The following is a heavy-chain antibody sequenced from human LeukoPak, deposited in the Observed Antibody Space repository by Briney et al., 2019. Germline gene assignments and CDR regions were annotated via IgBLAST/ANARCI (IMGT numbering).Heavy chain of an antibody. J-gene: IGHJ4*02. V-gene: IGHV3-30-3*01. CDR1: GFTFSSYA. Sequence: GRSLRLSCAASGFTFSSYAMHWVRQAPGKGLEWVAVISYDGSNKYYADSVKGRFTISRDNSKNTLYLQMNSLRAEDTAVYYCARGDPGAYWGQGTLVTVSS. CDR3: ARGDPGAY. CDR2: ISYDGSNK. D-gene: IGHD2-21*02.